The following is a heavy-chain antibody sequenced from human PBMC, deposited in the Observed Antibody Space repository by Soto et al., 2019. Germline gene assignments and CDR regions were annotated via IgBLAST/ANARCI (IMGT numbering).Heavy chain of an antibody. J-gene: IGHJ4*01. CDR1: GGYTTSGGYY. V-gene: IGHV4-31*03. CDR3: LLILHHYDRSSFYDY. Sequence: TLSLTCTVSGGYTTSGGYYWIWILQPQRKGLEWIAYIHYSGSNYHNPSLKSRVSISVDTSKNQFSLKLSSVTAADTDVYYCLLILHHYDRSSFYDYW. D-gene: IGHD3-22*01. CDR2: IHYSGSN.